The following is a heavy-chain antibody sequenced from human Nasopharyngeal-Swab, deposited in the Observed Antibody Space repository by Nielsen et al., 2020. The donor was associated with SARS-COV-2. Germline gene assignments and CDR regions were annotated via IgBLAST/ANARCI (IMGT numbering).Heavy chain of an antibody. CDR1: GFTFSSYW. J-gene: IGHJ6*02. CDR3: AKNGLVVDGVYYLDV. Sequence: GESLKISCAASGFTFSSYWMHWVRQAPGKGLVWVSRINSDGSSTSYADSVKGRFTISRDNSKNTLYLQMNSLRAEDTAVYYCAKNGLVVDGVYYLDVWGHGTTVTVSS. D-gene: IGHD2-2*01. V-gene: IGHV3-74*01. CDR2: INSDGSST.